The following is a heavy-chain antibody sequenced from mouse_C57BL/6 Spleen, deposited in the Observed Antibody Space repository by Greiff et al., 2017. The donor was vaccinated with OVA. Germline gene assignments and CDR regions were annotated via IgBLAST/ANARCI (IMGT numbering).Heavy chain of an antibody. CDR2: ISSGSSTI. Sequence: EVKLMESGGGLVKPGGSLKLSCAASGFTFSDYGMHWVRQAPEKGLEWVAYISSGSSTIYYADTVKGRFTISRDNAKNTLFLQMTSLRSEDTAMYYCARKPYDYAFDDWGQGTTLTVSS. CDR3: ARKPYDYAFDD. V-gene: IGHV5-17*01. D-gene: IGHD2-4*01. J-gene: IGHJ2*01. CDR1: GFTFSDYG.